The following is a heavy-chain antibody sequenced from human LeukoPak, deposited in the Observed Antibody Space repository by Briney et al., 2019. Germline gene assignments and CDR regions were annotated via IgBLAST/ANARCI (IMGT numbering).Heavy chain of an antibody. D-gene: IGHD2-15*01. CDR2: IYYSGTT. CDR1: GGSISSSSYY. V-gene: IGHV4-39*07. CDR3: ASRGMRYCSGGSCYLGYYFDY. Sequence: PSETLSLTCNVSGGSISSSSYYWGWIRQPPGKGLEWIGSIYYSGTTHYNPSLKSRLTISVDTSKNQFSLKLSSVTAADTAVYYCASRGMRYCSGGSCYLGYYFDYWGQGTLVTVSS. J-gene: IGHJ4*02.